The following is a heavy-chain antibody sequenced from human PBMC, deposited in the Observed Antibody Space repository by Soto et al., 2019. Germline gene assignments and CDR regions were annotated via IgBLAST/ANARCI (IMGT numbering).Heavy chain of an antibody. J-gene: IGHJ4*02. V-gene: IGHV3-15*01. D-gene: IGHD3-22*01. Sequence: GGSLRLSCAASGFTFSNAWMSWVRQAPGKGLEWVGRIKSKTDGGTTDYAAPLKDRFTISRDDSKNTLYLQINSLKTDDKAVYYCTMVGYDYSSGTNYCENWGQG. CDR3: TMVGYDYSSGTNYCEN. CDR2: IKSKTDGGTT. CDR1: GFTFSNAW.